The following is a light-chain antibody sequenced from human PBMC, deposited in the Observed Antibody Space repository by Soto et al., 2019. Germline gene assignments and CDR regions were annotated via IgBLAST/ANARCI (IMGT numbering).Light chain of an antibody. CDR3: QHFNNYPT. CDR1: QDISSA. V-gene: IGKV1D-13*01. Sequence: KLNQSPSSLSASIGDRVTMTCRASQDISSALAWYQQKPGKAPKLLMNDASSLESGVPSRFSSSGSGADFTLTISSLQPEDFATYYCQHFNNYPTFGQGTRLEIK. CDR2: DAS. J-gene: IGKJ5*01.